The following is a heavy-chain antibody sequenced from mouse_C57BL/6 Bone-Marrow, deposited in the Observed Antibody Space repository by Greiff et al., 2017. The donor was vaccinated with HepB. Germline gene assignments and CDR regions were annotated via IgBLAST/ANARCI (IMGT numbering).Heavy chain of an antibody. V-gene: IGHV1-72*01. CDR3: AGMDYGSSYEGAMDY. CDR1: GYTFTSYW. D-gene: IGHD1-1*01. Sequence: QVQLQQSGAELVKPGASVKLSCKASGYTFTSYWMHWVKQRPGRGLEWIGRIDPNSGGTKYNEKFKSKATLTVDKPSSTAYMQLSSLTSEDSAVYYCAGMDYGSSYEGAMDYWGQGTSVTVSS. CDR2: IDPNSGGT. J-gene: IGHJ4*01.